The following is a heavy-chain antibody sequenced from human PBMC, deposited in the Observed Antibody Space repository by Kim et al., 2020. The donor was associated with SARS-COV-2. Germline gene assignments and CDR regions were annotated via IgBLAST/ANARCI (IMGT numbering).Heavy chain of an antibody. V-gene: IGHV3-21*01. CDR1: GFTFSSYS. CDR2: ISSTSSYI. D-gene: IGHD2-15*01. CDR3: ARDTKGVVAATDAFDL. Sequence: GGSLRLSCAASGFTFSSYSMNWVRQAPGKGLEWVSSISSTSSYIYHADSVKGRLTISRDNAKNSLYLQMNSLRAEDTAVYYCARDTKGVVAATDAFDLWGQGTMVTVSA. J-gene: IGHJ3*01.